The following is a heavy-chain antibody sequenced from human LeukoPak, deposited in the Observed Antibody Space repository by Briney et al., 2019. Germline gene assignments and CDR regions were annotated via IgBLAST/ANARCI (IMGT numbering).Heavy chain of an antibody. V-gene: IGHV3-74*01. D-gene: IGHD2-15*01. Sequence: GGSLRLSCAASGFTFSTYWMHWVRQAPGKGLVWVLRINSDESSTTYADSVKGRFTISRDNAKNTLYLQMNSLRAEDTAVYYCAKSRRAYCSGGSCFGLWDYWGQGTLVTVSS. CDR1: GFTFSTYW. J-gene: IGHJ4*02. CDR3: AKSRRAYCSGGSCFGLWDY. CDR2: INSDESST.